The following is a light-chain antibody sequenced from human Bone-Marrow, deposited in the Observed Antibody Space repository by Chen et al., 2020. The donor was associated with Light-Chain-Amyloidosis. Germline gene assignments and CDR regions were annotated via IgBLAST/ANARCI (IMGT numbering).Light chain of an antibody. CDR3: QSYQGSSQGV. Sequence: FMLTQPHSVSESPGKTLILSCTHSSGSIATNYVQWYQQRPGSSPTTVIYEDDQRPSGVPDRFSGSIDRSSNSASRTISGLKTEDEADYYCQSYQGSSQGVFGGGTKLTVL. CDR2: EDD. V-gene: IGLV6-57*01. CDR1: SGSIATNY. J-gene: IGLJ3*02.